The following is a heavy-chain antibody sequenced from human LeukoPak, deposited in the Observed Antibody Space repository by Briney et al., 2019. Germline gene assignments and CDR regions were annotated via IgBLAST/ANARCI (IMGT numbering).Heavy chain of an antibody. CDR3: ARDLPLGYCSSTSCLMGAFDI. D-gene: IGHD2-2*01. J-gene: IGHJ3*02. CDR1: GFTFSSYA. Sequence: GGSLRLSCAASGFTFSSYAMHWVRQAPGKGLEWVAVISYDGSNKYYADSVKGRFTISRDNSKNTLYLQMNSLRAEDTAVYYCARDLPLGYCSSTSCLMGAFDIWGQGTMVRVSS. V-gene: IGHV3-30-3*01. CDR2: ISYDGSNK.